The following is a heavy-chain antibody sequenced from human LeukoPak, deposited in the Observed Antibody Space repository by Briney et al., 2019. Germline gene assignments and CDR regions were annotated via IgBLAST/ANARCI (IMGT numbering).Heavy chain of an antibody. V-gene: IGHV4-34*01. CDR1: GGSFSGYY. CDR2: INHSGST. D-gene: IGHD6-13*01. CDR3: ARSDYSSSPTPD. J-gene: IGHJ4*02. Sequence: SETLSLTCAVYGGSFSGYYWSWIRPPPGKGLEWIGEINHSGSTNYNPSLKSRVTISVDTSKNQFSLKLSSVTAADTAVYYCARSDYSSSPTPDWGQGTLVTVSS.